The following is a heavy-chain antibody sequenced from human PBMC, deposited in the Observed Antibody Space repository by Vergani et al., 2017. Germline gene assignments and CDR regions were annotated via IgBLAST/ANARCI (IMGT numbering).Heavy chain of an antibody. D-gene: IGHD6-6*01. CDR3: ARAIKSIAARHTWFDP. CDR1: GGSFSGYY. CDR2: IYHSGST. Sequence: QVQLQQWGAGLLKPSETLSLTCAVYGGSFSGYYWSWIRQPPGKGLEWIGYIYHSGSTYYNPSLKSRVTISVDRSKNQFSLKLSSVTAADTAVYYCARAIKSIAARHTWFDPWGQGTLVTVSS. V-gene: IGHV4-34*01. J-gene: IGHJ5*02.